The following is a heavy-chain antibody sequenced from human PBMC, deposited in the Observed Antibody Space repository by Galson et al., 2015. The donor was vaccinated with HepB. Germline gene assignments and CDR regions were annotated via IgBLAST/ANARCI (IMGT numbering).Heavy chain of an antibody. CDR3: ARPHVGWGYYDAFDI. D-gene: IGHD3-10*01. CDR2: IWYDGSNK. V-gene: IGHV3-33*01. Sequence: SLRLSCAASGFTFSSYGMHWVRQAPGKGLEWVAVIWYDGSNKYYADSVKGRFTISRDNSKNTLYLQMNSLRAEDTAVYYCARPHVGWGYYDAFDIWGQGTMVTVSS. CDR1: GFTFSSYG. J-gene: IGHJ3*02.